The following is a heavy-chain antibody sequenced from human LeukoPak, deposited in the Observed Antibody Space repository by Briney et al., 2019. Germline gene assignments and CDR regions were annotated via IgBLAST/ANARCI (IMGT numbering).Heavy chain of an antibody. J-gene: IGHJ4*02. CDR1: GFTFSRYW. Sequence: GGSLRLSCAASGFTFSRYWMTWVRQAPGKGLECVANIKEDGSENSYVESVKGRFTISRDNAKNSLYLQLSSLRAEDTAVYFCARQRYSDYWGQGTLVTVSS. CDR2: IKEDGSEN. CDR3: ARQRYSDY. D-gene: IGHD1-1*01. V-gene: IGHV3-7*01.